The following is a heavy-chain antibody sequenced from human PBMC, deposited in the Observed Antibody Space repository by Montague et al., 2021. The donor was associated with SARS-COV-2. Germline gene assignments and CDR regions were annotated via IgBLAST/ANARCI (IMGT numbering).Heavy chain of an antibody. J-gene: IGHJ4*02. CDR1: GGSISSYY. CDR3: ARVQRGYYYGLGVSAHFDY. D-gene: IGHD3-10*01. Sequence: SETLSLTCTVSGGSISSYYWSWIRQPPGKGLEWIGYIYYSGSTNYNPSLMSRVTISVDTSKNQSSLKLSSVTAADTAVYYCARVQRGYYYGLGVSAHFDYWGQGTLVTVSS. CDR2: IYYSGST. V-gene: IGHV4-59*01.